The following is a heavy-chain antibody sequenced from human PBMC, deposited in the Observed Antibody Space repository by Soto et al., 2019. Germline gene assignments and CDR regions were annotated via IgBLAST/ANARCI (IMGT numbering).Heavy chain of an antibody. CDR1: GFTVSSNY. CDR2: IYSGGSA. J-gene: IGHJ4*02. CDR3: ARHGYSYGGGYFDY. V-gene: IGHV3-66*04. Sequence: EVQLVESGGRLVQPGGSLRLSCAASGFTVSSNYMSWVRQAPGKGLEWVSVIYSGGSAYYADSVKGRFTISSDNSKNMLYLQMNSLRAEDTAVYYCARHGYSYGGGYFDYWGQGTLVTVSS. D-gene: IGHD5-18*01.